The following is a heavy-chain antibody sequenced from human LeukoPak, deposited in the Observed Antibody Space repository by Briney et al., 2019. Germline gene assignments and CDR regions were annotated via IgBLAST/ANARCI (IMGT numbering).Heavy chain of an antibody. CDR2: IKQDGSEK. D-gene: IGHD3-22*01. V-gene: IGHV3-7*01. CDR1: GFTFSSYW. CDR3: ARDVTYYYDSSGYFDS. Sequence: GGSLRLSCVASGFTFSSYWMSWVRQAPGKGLEWVANIKQDGSEKYYVDSVKGRFTISRDNAKNPLYLQMNSLRAEDTAVYYCARDVTYYYDSSGYFDSWGQGTLVTVSS. J-gene: IGHJ4*02.